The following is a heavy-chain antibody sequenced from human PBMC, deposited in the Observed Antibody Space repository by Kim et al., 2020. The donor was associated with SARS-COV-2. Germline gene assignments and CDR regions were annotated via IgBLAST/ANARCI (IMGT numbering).Heavy chain of an antibody. J-gene: IGHJ5*02. V-gene: IGHV3-23*01. CDR1: GFTFSSYA. CDR2: ISGSGGST. D-gene: IGHD3-3*01. CDR3: FSRLESQYEDNWFDP. Sequence: GGSLRLSCAASGFTFSSYAMSWVRQAPGKGLEWVSAISGSGGSTYYADSVKGRFTISRDNSKNTLYLQMNSLRAEDTAVYYCFSRLESQYEDNWFDPWGQGTLVTVSS.